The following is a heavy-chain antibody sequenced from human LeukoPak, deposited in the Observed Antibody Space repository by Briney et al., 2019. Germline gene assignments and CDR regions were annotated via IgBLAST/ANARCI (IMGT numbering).Heavy chain of an antibody. Sequence: GASVKVSCKTSGYTFTNYDINWVRQATGQGLEWMGWMNPNSGNTGYAQKFQGRVTITRVTSISTAYMELSSLRSEDTAVYYCARDGDYYGSGNFDYWGQGTLVTVSS. J-gene: IGHJ4*02. CDR3: ARDGDYYGSGNFDY. CDR2: MNPNSGNT. D-gene: IGHD3-10*01. V-gene: IGHV1-8*03. CDR1: GYTFTNYD.